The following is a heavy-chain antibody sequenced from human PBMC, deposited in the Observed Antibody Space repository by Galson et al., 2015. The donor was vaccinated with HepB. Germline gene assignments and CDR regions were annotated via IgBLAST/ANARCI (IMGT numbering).Heavy chain of an antibody. D-gene: IGHD6-13*01. J-gene: IGHJ6*02. CDR1: GYTFTSYG. CDR2: ISGYNANI. V-gene: IGHV1-18*04. Sequence: SVKVSCKASGYTFTSYGISWVRQAPGQGLEWMGWISGYNANIIYAQKFQDRVTMTTDTSTSTAYMELRSLRSDDTAVYYCARDVTAIAAAARWTCFGMDVWGQGTTVTVSS. CDR3: ARDVTAIAAAARWTCFGMDV.